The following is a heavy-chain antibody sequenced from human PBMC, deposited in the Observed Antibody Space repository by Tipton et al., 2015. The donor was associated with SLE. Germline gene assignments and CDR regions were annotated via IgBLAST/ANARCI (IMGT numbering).Heavy chain of an antibody. Sequence: TLSLTCAVYGGSFSGYYWSWIRQPPGKGLEWIGEINHSGSTNYNPSLKSRVTISVDTSKNQFSLKLSSVTAADTAVYYCARAEEWEPYYYYMGVWGKGATVTVSS. CDR3: ARAEEWEPYYYYMGV. D-gene: IGHD1-26*01. CDR2: INHSGST. J-gene: IGHJ6*03. CDR1: GGSFSGYY. V-gene: IGHV4-34*01.